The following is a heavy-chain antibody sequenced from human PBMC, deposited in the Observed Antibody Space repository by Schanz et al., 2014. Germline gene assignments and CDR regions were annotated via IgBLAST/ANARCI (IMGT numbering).Heavy chain of an antibody. CDR3: ARAFGGYDPAGALDY. J-gene: IGHJ4*02. Sequence: QVQLVQSGAEVKKPGASVKVSCKASGYTFVSYSMHWVRQAPGQGLEWMGIINPSGGGTSYALRFQDRVTVTRDTSRSTVYMELSRLKSDDTAVYYCARAFGGYDPAGALDYWGQGTLXTVSS. V-gene: IGHV1-46*01. CDR2: INPSGGGT. CDR1: GYTFVSYS. D-gene: IGHD5-12*01.